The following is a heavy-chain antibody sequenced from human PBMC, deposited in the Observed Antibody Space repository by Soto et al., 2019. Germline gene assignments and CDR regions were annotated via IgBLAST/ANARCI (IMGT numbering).Heavy chain of an antibody. D-gene: IGHD6-19*01. V-gene: IGHV1-18*01. CDR2: ISAYNGNT. J-gene: IGHJ1*01. Sequence: QVQLVQSGAEVKKPGASVKVSCKASGYTFTSYGISWVRQAPGQGLEWMGWISAYNGNTNYAQKLQGRVTMTTDTSTSTAYMELRSLRSDDTAVYYCARDREAVAVAGGEVAVERNFQHWGQGTLVTVSS. CDR3: ARDREAVAVAGGEVAVERNFQH. CDR1: GYTFTSYG.